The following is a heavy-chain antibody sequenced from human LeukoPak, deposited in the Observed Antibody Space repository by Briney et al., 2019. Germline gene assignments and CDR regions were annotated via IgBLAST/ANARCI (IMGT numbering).Heavy chain of an antibody. CDR2: IYYSGST. Sequence: PSQALSLTCTVSGGSISSGDYYWSWIRQPPGKGLECLGYIYYSGSTYYDPSLKSRVTISVDTSKNQFSLKLSSVTSADTAVYYCARCVNIAAAGEAHAFYVWGQGTMLTVSS. CDR3: ARCVNIAAAGEAHAFYV. V-gene: IGHV4-30-4*08. CDR1: GGSISSGDYY. D-gene: IGHD6-13*01. J-gene: IGHJ3*01.